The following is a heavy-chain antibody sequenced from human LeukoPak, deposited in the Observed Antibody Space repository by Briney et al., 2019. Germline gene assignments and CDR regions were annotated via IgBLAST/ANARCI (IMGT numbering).Heavy chain of an antibody. Sequence: GGSLRLSCAASGFTFSSYWMHWVRQAPGKGLVWVSRINSDGSSTSYADSVKGRFTISRDNSKNTLYLQMNSLRPEDTAVYYCAKDPRDHSYGWSWRCFDYWGQGTLVTVSS. CDR3: AKDPRDHSYGWSWRCFDY. CDR2: INSDGSST. J-gene: IGHJ4*02. V-gene: IGHV3-74*01. D-gene: IGHD5-18*01. CDR1: GFTFSSYW.